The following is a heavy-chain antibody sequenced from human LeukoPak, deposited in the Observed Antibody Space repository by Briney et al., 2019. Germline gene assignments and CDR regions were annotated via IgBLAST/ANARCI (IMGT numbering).Heavy chain of an antibody. Sequence: GGSLRLSCAASGFTVSSNYMSWVRQAPGKGLEWVGVIYNGGSTDYADSVKRPFTISRDSSKTTLYLRMNSLRAEDTAVYYWARGVGGYDLVAYYYYYYMDVWGKGTTVTVS. J-gene: IGHJ6*03. V-gene: IGHV3-53*01. CDR2: IYNGGST. CDR1: GFTVSSNY. D-gene: IGHD5-12*01. CDR3: ARGVGGYDLVAYYYYYYMDV.